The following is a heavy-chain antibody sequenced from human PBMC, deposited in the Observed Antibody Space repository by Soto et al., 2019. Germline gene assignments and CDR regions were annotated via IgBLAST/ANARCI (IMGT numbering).Heavy chain of an antibody. J-gene: IGHJ6*02. CDR2: INPNSGGT. V-gene: IGHV1-2*04. Sequence: GASVKVSCKASGYTFTGYYMHWVRQAPGQGLEWMGWINPNSGGTNYAQKFQGWVTMIRDTSISTAYMELSRLRSDDTAVYYCARSVSRYSYGSYYYGMDVWGQGTTVTV. D-gene: IGHD5-18*01. CDR3: ARSVSRYSYGSYYYGMDV. CDR1: GYTFTGYY.